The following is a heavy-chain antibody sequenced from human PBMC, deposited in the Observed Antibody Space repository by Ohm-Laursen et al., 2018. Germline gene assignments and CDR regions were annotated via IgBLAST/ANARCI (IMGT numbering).Heavy chain of an antibody. V-gene: IGHV3-9*01. CDR2: ISWNSGSI. J-gene: IGHJ4*02. CDR1: GFTFDDYA. D-gene: IGHD6-6*01. Sequence: SLRLSCTASGFTFDDYAMHWVRQAPGKGLEWVSGISWNSGSIGYADSVKGRFTISRDNAKNSLYLQMNSLRAEDTALYYCAKGRYYSSSSGVEYWGQGTLVTVSS. CDR3: AKGRYYSSSSGVEY.